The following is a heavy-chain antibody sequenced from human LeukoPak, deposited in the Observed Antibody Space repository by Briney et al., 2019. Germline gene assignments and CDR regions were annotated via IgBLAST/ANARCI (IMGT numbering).Heavy chain of an antibody. D-gene: IGHD2-21*01. Sequence: GGSLRLSCAASGFTFSSYWMHWVRQAPGKGLVWVSRINSDGSSTSYADSVKGRFTISRDNAKNTLYLHMNSLRDEDTALYYCAGDRAYPNDVFNIWGQGTMITVSS. CDR2: INSDGSST. CDR1: GFTFSSYW. CDR3: AGDRAYPNDVFNI. V-gene: IGHV3-74*01. J-gene: IGHJ3*02.